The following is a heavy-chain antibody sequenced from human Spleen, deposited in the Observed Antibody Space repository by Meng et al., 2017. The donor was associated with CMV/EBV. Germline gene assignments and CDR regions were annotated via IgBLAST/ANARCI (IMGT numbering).Heavy chain of an antibody. CDR2: MNPNSGNT. V-gene: IGHV1-8*03. CDR3: AREGQIGVVPANYYGMDV. CDR1: GYTFTSYD. Sequence: ASVKVSCKASGYTFTSYDINWVRQATGQGLEWMGWMNPNSGNTGYAQKFQGRVTITRNTSISTAYMELSSLRSDDTAVYYCAREGQIGVVPANYYGMDVWGQGTTVTVSS. D-gene: IGHD2-2*01. J-gene: IGHJ6*02.